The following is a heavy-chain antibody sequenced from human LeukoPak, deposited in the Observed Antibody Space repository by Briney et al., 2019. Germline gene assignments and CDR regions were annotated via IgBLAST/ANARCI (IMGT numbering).Heavy chain of an antibody. CDR2: ISGSGGST. CDR3: ARSFSSGWYFSDY. V-gene: IGHV3-23*01. J-gene: IGHJ4*02. D-gene: IGHD6-19*01. Sequence: GGSLRLSCAASGFTFSSYAMSWVRQAPGKGLEWVSAISGSGGSTYYADSVKGRFTISRDNSKNTLYLQMNTLRAEDTAVYYCARSFSSGWYFSDYWGQGALVTVSS. CDR1: GFTFSSYA.